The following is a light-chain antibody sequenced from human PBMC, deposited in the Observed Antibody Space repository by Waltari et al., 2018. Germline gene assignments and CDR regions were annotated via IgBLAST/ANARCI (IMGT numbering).Light chain of an antibody. Sequence: QSALTQPASVSGSPGQSITISCTGTSSDVGGYNYVSWYQQHPGKAPNLMIYDVTNRPSGGSNRFSGSKPGNTASRTISGLQAEDEADYYCSSYINSSTRVFGTGTKVTVL. CDR3: SSYINSSTRV. J-gene: IGLJ1*01. CDR1: SSDVGGYNY. CDR2: DVT. V-gene: IGLV2-14*03.